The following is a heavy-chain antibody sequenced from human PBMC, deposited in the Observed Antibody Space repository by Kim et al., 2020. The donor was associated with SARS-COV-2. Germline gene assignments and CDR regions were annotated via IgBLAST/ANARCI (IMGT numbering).Heavy chain of an antibody. CDR2: IIPIFGTA. Sequence: SVKVSCKASGGTFSSYAISWVRQAPGQGLEWIGGIIPIFGTANYAQKFQGRVTITADESTSTAYMELSSLRSEDTAVYYCARDGASDHYYDSSGYFPRFDPWGQGTLVTVSS. CDR1: GGTFSSYA. J-gene: IGHJ5*02. D-gene: IGHD3-22*01. V-gene: IGHV1-69*13. CDR3: ARDGASDHYYDSSGYFPRFDP.